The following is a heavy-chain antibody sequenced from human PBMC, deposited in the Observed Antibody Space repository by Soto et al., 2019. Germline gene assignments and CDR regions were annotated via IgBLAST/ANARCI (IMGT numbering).Heavy chain of an antibody. J-gene: IGHJ6*02. CDR3: ARQRYYDILTGYYAYYYYGMDV. CDR1: GGSFSGYY. Sequence: PSETLSLTCAVYGGSFSGYYWSWIRQPPGKGLEWIGEINHSGSTNYNPSLKSRVTISVDTSKNQFSLKLSSVTAADTAVYYCARQRYYDILTGYYAYYYYGMDVWGQGTTVTV. CDR2: INHSGST. D-gene: IGHD3-9*01. V-gene: IGHV4-34*01.